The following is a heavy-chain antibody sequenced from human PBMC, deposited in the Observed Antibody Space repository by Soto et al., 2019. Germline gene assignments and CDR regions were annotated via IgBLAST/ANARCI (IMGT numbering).Heavy chain of an antibody. CDR3: AREGAYRRYYYYMDV. CDR2: INWNGGST. V-gene: IGHV3-20*01. D-gene: IGHD4-4*01. J-gene: IGHJ6*03. Sequence: GSLRLSCAASGFTFDDYGMSWVRQAPGKGLEWVSGINWNGGSTGYADSVKGRFTISRDNAKNSLYLQMNSLRAEDTALYHCAREGAYRRYYYYMDVWGKGTTVTVSS. CDR1: GFTFDDYG.